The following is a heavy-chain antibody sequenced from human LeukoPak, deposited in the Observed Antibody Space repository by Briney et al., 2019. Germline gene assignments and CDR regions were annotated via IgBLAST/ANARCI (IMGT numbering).Heavy chain of an antibody. D-gene: IGHD3-22*01. V-gene: IGHV4-59*04. CDR2: IYYTGSS. Sequence: GSLRLSCAASGFTFSSYSMNWVRQAPGKGLEWIGNIYYTGSSYYNPSLKSRVTISVDTSKNQFSLKLSSVTAADTAVYYCATPDNSGYYYLYWGQGTLVTVSS. CDR1: GFTFSSYSMN. J-gene: IGHJ4*02. CDR3: ATPDNSGYYYLY.